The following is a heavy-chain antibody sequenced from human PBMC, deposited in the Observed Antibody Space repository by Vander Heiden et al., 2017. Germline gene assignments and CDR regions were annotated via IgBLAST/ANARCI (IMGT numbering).Heavy chain of an antibody. J-gene: IGHJ4*02. Sequence: QITLKESGPTLVKPTQTLTLTCTFPGFSLSNPGVGVGWIRQPPGKALEWLAFVYGNDDKTYSPSLKTRLTITKDTSKTQVVLTVTNMDPVDTATYYCAHRLSVTYFDYWGQGILVTVSS. D-gene: IGHD4-17*01. CDR2: VYGNDDK. V-gene: IGHV2-5*01. CDR3: AHRLSVTYFDY. CDR1: GFSLSNPGVG.